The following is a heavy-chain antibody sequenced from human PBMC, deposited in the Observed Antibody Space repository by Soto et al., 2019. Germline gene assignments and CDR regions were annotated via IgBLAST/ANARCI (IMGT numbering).Heavy chain of an antibody. Sequence: QVQLVQSGAEVKKPGASVKVSCKASGYTFTSYGISWVRQAPGQGLEWLGWISAYNGNINNAQKLQGRVTMTTGRSTSTAYMELRSLRSDDTAVYYCARGSQPITFGGVIDGSDYWGQGTLVTVSS. CDR1: GYTFTSYG. CDR3: ARGSQPITFGGVIDGSDY. V-gene: IGHV1-18*01. J-gene: IGHJ4*02. CDR2: ISAYNGNI. D-gene: IGHD3-16*02.